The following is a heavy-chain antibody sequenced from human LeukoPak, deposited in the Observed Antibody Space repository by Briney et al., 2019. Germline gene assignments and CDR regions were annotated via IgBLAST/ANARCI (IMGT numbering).Heavy chain of an antibody. CDR3: ARNGVRGVKKPYYFDY. CDR1: GGSFSGYY. Sequence: SETLSLTCAVYGGSFSGYYWTWIRQPPGKGLEWIGEINHSGSTNYNPSLKSRVTISVDTSKNQFSLKLSSVTAADTAVYYCARNGVRGVKKPYYFDYWGQGTLVTVSP. J-gene: IGHJ4*02. D-gene: IGHD3-10*01. CDR2: INHSGST. V-gene: IGHV4-34*01.